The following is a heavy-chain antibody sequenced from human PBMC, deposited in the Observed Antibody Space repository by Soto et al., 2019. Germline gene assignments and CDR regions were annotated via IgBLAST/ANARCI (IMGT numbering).Heavy chain of an antibody. D-gene: IGHD2-2*01. CDR2: ISYSGST. CDR1: GGSISSDGYY. Sequence: SETLSLTCAVSGGSISSDGYYWSWIRQHPGKGLEWIGYISYSGSTSYNPPLKSRLTISADTSKNQFSLKLTSVTAADTAVYYCARTHCSSTSGPGLDCWGQGTLVTVSS. J-gene: IGHJ4*02. CDR3: ARTHCSSTSGPGLDC. V-gene: IGHV4-31*11.